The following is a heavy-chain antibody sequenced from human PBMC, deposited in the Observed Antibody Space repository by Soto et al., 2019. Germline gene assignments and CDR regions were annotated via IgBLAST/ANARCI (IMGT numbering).Heavy chain of an antibody. Sequence: SETLSLTCTVSGGSISSYYWSWIRQPPGKGLEWIGYIYYSGSTNYNPSLKSRVTISVDTSKNQFSLKLSSVTAADTAVYYCARVPAIEYYYYYMDVWGKGTTVTVSS. CDR1: GGSISSYY. CDR3: ARVPAIEYYYYYMDV. CDR2: IYYSGST. J-gene: IGHJ6*03. V-gene: IGHV4-59*01.